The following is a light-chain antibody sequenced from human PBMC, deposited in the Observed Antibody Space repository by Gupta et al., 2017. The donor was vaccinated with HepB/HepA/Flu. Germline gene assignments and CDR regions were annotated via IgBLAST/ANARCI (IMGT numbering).Light chain of an antibody. CDR3: SSYTSSSTLEV. J-gene: IGLJ2*01. V-gene: IGLV2-14*03. Sequence: QSALTKPASVSGSPGQPITIACTGTSSDVGGYNHVSWYQQHPGKASKLMIYDVSNRPSGVSNRFSGSKSGNTASLTNSGLQAEDEADYYCSSYTSSSTLEVFGGGTKLTVL. CDR2: DVS. CDR1: SSDVGGYNH.